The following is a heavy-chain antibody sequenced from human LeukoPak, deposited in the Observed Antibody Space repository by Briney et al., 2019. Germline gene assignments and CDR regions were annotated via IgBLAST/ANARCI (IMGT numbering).Heavy chain of an antibody. CDR2: FDPEDGET. CDR3: ARTSLAARRRGDDAFDI. J-gene: IGHJ3*02. Sequence: ASVKVSCKVSGYTLTELSMHWVRQAPGKGLEWMGGFDPEDGETIYAQKFQGRVTMTEDTSTDAAYMELSSLRSDDTAVYYCARTSLAARRRGDDAFDIWAKGQWSPSLQ. CDR1: GYTLTELS. D-gene: IGHD6-6*01. V-gene: IGHV1-24*01.